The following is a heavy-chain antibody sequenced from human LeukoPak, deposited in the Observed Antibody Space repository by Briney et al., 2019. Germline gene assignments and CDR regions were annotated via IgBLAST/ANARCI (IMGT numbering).Heavy chain of an antibody. CDR2: ISVRTGGT. Sequence: GGSLRLSCAASGFTFNTNAMSWVRHAPGKGLEWVSAISVRTGGTYYADSVKGRFTISRDNSKSTLYLQMDSLRAEDTAVYYCAKCGNSGCHLIDYWGQGTLVTVSS. CDR1: GFTFNTNA. V-gene: IGHV3-23*01. CDR3: AKCGNSGCHLIDY. D-gene: IGHD5-12*01. J-gene: IGHJ4*02.